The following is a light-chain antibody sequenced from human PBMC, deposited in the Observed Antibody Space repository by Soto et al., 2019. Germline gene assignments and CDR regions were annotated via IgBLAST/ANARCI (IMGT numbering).Light chain of an antibody. V-gene: IGLV2-14*03. J-gene: IGLJ1*01. Sequence: QSALTQSPSASGSPGQSVTISCTGTKNDIGGYKYVSWYQQRPGTAPKLIMFEVNNRPSGVSDRFSGSRSANTASLTISGLQAQDEADYYCSSYSSNNILSYVFGTGTKVTVL. CDR2: EVN. CDR1: KNDIGGYKY. CDR3: SSYSSNNILSYV.